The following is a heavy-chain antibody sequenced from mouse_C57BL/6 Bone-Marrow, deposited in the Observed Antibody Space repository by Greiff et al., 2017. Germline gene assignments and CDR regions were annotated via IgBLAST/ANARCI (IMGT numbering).Heavy chain of an antibody. CDR2: ISYSGST. D-gene: IGHD2-4*01. J-gene: IGHJ4*01. V-gene: IGHV3-8*01. Sequence: EVHLVESGPGLAKPSQTLSLTCSVTGYSITSDYWNWIRKFPGNKLEYMGYISYSGSTYYNPSLKSRISTTRDTSNNQDYLQLNSVTTEDTATYYCARSMITNYYAMDYWGQGTSVTVSA. CDR3: ARSMITNYYAMDY. CDR1: GYSITSDY.